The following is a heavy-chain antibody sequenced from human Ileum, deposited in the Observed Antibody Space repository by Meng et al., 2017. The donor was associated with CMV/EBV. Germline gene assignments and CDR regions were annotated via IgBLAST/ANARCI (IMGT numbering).Heavy chain of an antibody. CDR2: IWYDENKK. J-gene: IGHJ4*02. CDR3: ARSLYGSGKDAVDY. V-gene: IGHV3-33*01. Sequence: GVPFSSMGMNWVRQAPGKGLEWVAAIWYDENKKNNAESVKDRFSISRDDSKDTLYLQVNSLRAEDTAVYYCARSLYGSGKDAVDYWGQGTLVTVSS. D-gene: IGHD3-10*01. CDR1: GVPFSSMG.